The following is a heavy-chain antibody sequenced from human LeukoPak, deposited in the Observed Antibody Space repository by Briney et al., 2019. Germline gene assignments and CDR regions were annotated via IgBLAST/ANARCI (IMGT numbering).Heavy chain of an antibody. D-gene: IGHD5-18*01. Sequence: PGGSLRLSCAASGFTFNSYGMHWVRQAPGKGLEWVAFIRYDGSNKYYADSVKGRFTISRDNSKNTLYLQMNSLRAEDTAVYYCAPFSCGYLLGFDYWGQGTLVTVSS. V-gene: IGHV3-30*02. CDR3: APFSCGYLLGFDY. CDR2: IRYDGSNK. J-gene: IGHJ4*02. CDR1: GFTFNSYG.